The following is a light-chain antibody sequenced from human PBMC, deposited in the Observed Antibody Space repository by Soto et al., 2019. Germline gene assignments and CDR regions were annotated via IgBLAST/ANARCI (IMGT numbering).Light chain of an antibody. CDR1: VGAVTTGHH. Sequence: QTVVTQEPSLTVSPGGTVTLTCGSSVGAVTTGHHANWFQQKPGQAPRPLIYSTNYKQSWTPARFSGSLLGDKAALTLSGVQPEDEADYYCLIYCGGVQHWVFGGGTKLTVL. CDR2: STN. CDR3: LIYCGGVQHWV. J-gene: IGLJ3*02. V-gene: IGLV7-43*01.